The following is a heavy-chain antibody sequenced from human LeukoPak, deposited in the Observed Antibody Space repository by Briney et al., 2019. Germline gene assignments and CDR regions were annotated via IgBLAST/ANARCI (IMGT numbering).Heavy chain of an antibody. CDR1: GFTFSNYY. CDR3: ARVIYSGWEGELSD. J-gene: IGHJ4*02. CDR2: ISGSSGST. D-gene: IGHD6-19*01. Sequence: GALRLSCAASGFTFSNYYMSWIRQAPGKGLEWVSYISGSSGSTNYADSVMGRFTISRDNAKNTLYLQMNSLRAEDTAVYYCARVIYSGWEGELSDWGQGTLVTVSS. V-gene: IGHV3-11*06.